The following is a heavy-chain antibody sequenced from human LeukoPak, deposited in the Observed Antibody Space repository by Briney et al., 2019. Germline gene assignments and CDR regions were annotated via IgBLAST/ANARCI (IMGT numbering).Heavy chain of an antibody. CDR2: ISYDGNNK. J-gene: IGHJ3*02. V-gene: IGHV3-30-3*01. Sequence: PGRSLRLSCAASGFTFSNYAMHWVRQAPGKGLEWVAVISYDGNNKYYADSVKGRFTISRDNSKNTLYLQMSSLRVEDTAVYYCAKVRYFGPSAFDIWGQGTMVTVSS. CDR3: AKVRYFGPSAFDI. D-gene: IGHD3-9*01. CDR1: GFTFSNYA.